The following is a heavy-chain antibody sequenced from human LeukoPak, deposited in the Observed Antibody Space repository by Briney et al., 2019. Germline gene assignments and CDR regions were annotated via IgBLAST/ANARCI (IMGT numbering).Heavy chain of an antibody. CDR1: GYSISSGYY. V-gene: IGHV4-38-2*02. Sequence: SETLSLTCTVSGYSISSGYYWGWIRQPPGKGLEWIGSIYHSGSTYYDPSLKSRVTISVDTSKNQFSLKLSSVTAADTAVYYCARTTEGYAGGPGYSYYYYMDVWGKGTTVTISS. J-gene: IGHJ6*03. CDR3: ARTTEGYAGGPGYSYYYYMDV. CDR2: IYHSGST. D-gene: IGHD5-12*01.